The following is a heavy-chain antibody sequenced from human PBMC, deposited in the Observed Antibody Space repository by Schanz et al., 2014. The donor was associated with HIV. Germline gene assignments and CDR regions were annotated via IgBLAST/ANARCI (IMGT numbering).Heavy chain of an antibody. V-gene: IGHV3-11*01. CDR2: ISARSTTK. J-gene: IGHJ4*02. Sequence: QVQLVESGGGLVKPGGSLRLSCAASGFTFNDYFMSWIRQAPGKGLEWVSYISARSTTKYYADSVKGRFTISRDNAKXXXYLEINSLRAEXXXXXXCVSPYSSGWYTPPXXYWGQGTLXXVSA. CDR1: GFTFNDYF. CDR3: VSPYSSGWYTPPXXY. D-gene: IGHD6-13*01.